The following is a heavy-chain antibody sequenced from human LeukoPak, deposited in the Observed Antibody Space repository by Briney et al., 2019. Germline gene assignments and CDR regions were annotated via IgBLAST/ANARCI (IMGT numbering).Heavy chain of an antibody. CDR3: VREGGSGWYSGWFDP. Sequence: GGSLRLSCAASGFTFSSYEMNWVRQAPGKGLEWVANIKKDGSEKKYVDSVKGRFTISRDNAENSLYLQMNSLRDEDTAIYYCVREGGSGWYSGWFDPWGQGTLVIVSS. V-gene: IGHV3-7*01. CDR1: GFTFSSYE. D-gene: IGHD6-19*01. J-gene: IGHJ5*02. CDR2: IKKDGSEK.